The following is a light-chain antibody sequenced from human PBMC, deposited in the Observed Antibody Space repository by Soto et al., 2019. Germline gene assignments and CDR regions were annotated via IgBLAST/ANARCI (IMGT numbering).Light chain of an antibody. CDR3: QQYNSYWT. CDR1: QSISSW. V-gene: IGKV1-5*03. J-gene: IGKJ1*01. CDR2: KTS. Sequence: DIQMTQSASILSASVLDRVTITCRASQSISSWLSWYQQKPGKAPKLLIYKTSALESGVPSRFSGSGSGTEFMLTISSLQPDDFATYYCQQYNSYWTFGQGTKVDIK.